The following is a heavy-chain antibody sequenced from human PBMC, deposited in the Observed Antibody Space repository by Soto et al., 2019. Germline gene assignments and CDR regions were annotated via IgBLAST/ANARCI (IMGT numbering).Heavy chain of an antibody. Sequence: GGSLRLSCAASGFTFSSYGMHWVRQAPGKGLEWVAVIWYDGSNKYYADSVKGRFTISRDNSKNTLYLQMNSLRAEDTAVYYCAKVWGTVGITIFGVVIAPYFDYWGQGTLVTVSS. V-gene: IGHV3-33*06. CDR2: IWYDGSNK. CDR3: AKVWGTVGITIFGVVIAPYFDY. D-gene: IGHD3-3*01. CDR1: GFTFSSYG. J-gene: IGHJ4*02.